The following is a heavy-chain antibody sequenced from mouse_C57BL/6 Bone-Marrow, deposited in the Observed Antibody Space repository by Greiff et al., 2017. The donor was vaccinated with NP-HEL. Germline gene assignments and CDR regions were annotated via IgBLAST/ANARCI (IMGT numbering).Heavy chain of an antibody. Sequence: QVPLHQPGAELVRPGSSVTLSCKASCYTFPRYWLHWVKQRPIQGLAWIGNIDPSDSETHYNQKFKDKATLTVDKSYSTAYMQLSSLTSEDAAVYYCARGGYYGSSRGFAYWGQGTLVTVSA. CDR2: IDPSDSET. CDR1: CYTFPRYW. V-gene: IGHV1-52*01. CDR3: ARGGYYGSSRGFAY. J-gene: IGHJ3*01. D-gene: IGHD1-1*01.